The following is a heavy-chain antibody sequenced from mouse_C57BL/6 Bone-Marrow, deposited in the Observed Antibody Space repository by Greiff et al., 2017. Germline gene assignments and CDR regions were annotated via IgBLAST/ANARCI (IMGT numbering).Heavy chain of an antibody. Sequence: VKLMESGPGLVAPSQSLSITCTVSGFSLTSYGVDWVRQSPGKGLEWLGVIWGVGSTNYNSALKSRLSSSKDNSKSQVFLKMNSLQTDDTAMYYCARYDYEDAMDYWGQGTSVTVSS. D-gene: IGHD2-4*01. CDR2: IWGVGST. J-gene: IGHJ4*01. V-gene: IGHV2-6*01. CDR1: GFSLTSYG. CDR3: ARYDYEDAMDY.